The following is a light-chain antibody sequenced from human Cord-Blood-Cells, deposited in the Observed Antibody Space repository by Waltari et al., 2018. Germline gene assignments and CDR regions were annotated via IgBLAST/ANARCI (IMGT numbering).Light chain of an antibody. V-gene: IGLV2-11*02. Sequence: ALTQHRSVPGCPGHSASVPCTGTRSVVGGYNSISSYQQHPGKAPKLMIYDLSKRPSGVPDRFSGSKSGNTASLTISGLQAEDEADYYCCSYAGSYTFYYVFGTGTKVTVL. CDR1: RSVVGGYNS. J-gene: IGLJ1*01. CDR2: DLS. CDR3: CSYAGSYTFYYV.